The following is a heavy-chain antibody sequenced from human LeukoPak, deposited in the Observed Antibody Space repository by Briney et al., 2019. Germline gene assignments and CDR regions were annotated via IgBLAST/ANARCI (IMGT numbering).Heavy chain of an antibody. CDR2: INHSGSA. CDR3: ARRPRGVIIKTWFDS. CDR1: DGSFSGYY. V-gene: IGHV4-34*01. J-gene: IGHJ5*01. D-gene: IGHD3-10*01. Sequence: SETLSLTCAVYDGSFSGYYCSWTRQPPGKGPEWIGEINHSGSANYNPSLKSRVTILLDTSKNQFSLNLSSVTAADTAVYYCARRPRGVIIKTWFDSWGQGTLVTVSS.